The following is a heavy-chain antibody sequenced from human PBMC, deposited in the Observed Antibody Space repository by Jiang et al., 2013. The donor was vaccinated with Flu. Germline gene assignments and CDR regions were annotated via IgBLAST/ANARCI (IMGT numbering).Heavy chain of an antibody. D-gene: IGHD1-26*01. V-gene: IGHV4-39*01. CDR3: ARHRGINGGMDV. J-gene: IGHJ6*02. CDR1: GGSISSSSYY. CDR2: IYYSGST. Sequence: GSGLVKPSETLSLTCTVSGGSISSSSYYWGWIRQPPGKGLEWIGSIYYSGSTYYNPSLKSRVTISVDTSKNQFSLKLSSVTAADTAVYYCARHRGINGGMDVWGQGTTVTVSS.